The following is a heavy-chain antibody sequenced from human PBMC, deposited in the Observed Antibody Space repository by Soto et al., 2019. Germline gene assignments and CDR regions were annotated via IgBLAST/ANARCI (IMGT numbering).Heavy chain of an antibody. CDR3: ATEDSGYPYYGMDV. CDR2: FDPEDGET. Sequence: ASVKVSCKVSGYTLTELSMHWVRQAPGKGLEWMGGFDPEDGETIYAQKFQGRVTMTEDTSTDTAYMELSSLRSEDTAVYYCATEDSGYPYYGMDVWGQGTTVTVSS. V-gene: IGHV1-24*01. D-gene: IGHD6-25*01. J-gene: IGHJ6*02. CDR1: GYTLTELS.